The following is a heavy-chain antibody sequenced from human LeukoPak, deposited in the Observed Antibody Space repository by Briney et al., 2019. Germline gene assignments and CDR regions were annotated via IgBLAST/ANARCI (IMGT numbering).Heavy chain of an antibody. J-gene: IGHJ4*02. Sequence: SETLSLTCAVYGESFSGYYWSWIRQPPGKGLEWIGYIYYSGSTNYNPSLKSRVTISVDTSKNQFSLKLSSVTAADTAVYYCARAPIMITFGGVIVNGGYFDYWGQGTLVTVSS. CDR1: GESFSGYY. CDR2: IYYSGST. V-gene: IGHV4-59*12. CDR3: ARAPIMITFGGVIVNGGYFDY. D-gene: IGHD3-16*02.